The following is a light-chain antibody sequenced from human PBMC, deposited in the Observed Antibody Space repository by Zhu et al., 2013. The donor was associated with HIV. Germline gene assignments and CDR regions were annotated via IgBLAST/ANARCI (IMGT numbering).Light chain of an antibody. CDR2: KVS. CDR3: MQAIHWPFT. CDR1: QSLVHSDGNTY. V-gene: IGKV2-30*02. J-gene: IGKJ3*01. Sequence: DVVMTQSPLSLPVTLGQPASISCRSSQSLVHSDGNTYLNWFQQRPGQSPRRLIYKVSNRDSGVPDRFSGSGSGTDFTLKISRVEAEDVGVYYCMQAIHWPFTFGPGTKVEIK.